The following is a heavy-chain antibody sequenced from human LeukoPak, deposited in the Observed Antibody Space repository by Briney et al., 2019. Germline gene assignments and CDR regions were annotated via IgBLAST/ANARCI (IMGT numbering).Heavy chain of an antibody. J-gene: IGHJ6*03. D-gene: IGHD5/OR15-5a*01. CDR1: GFSFSGYS. CDR3: AKGHMSVSRPPYYYYYMDV. CDR2: IWYDGSNK. Sequence: GGSLRLSCAASGFSFSGYSMHWVRQAPGKGLEWVAIIWYDGSNKFYADSMKGRFTISRDNSKNTLYLQMNSLRAEDTAVYYCAKGHMSVSRPPYYYYYMDVWGKGTTVTVSS. V-gene: IGHV3-33*06.